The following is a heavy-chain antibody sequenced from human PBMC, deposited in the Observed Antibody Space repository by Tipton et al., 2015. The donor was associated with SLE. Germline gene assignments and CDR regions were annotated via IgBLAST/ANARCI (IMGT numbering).Heavy chain of an antibody. V-gene: IGHV3-74*01. CDR2: INSDGSST. J-gene: IGHJ4*02. CDR1: GFTFSSYW. D-gene: IGHD3-10*01. Sequence: SLRLSCAASGFTFSSYWMHWVRQAPGKGLVWVSRINSDGSSTSYADSVKGRFTISRDNAKNTLYLQMNSLRAEDTAVYYCTTDRFMMGSRGDIFDYWGQGTLVTVSS. CDR3: TTDRFMMGSRGDIFDY.